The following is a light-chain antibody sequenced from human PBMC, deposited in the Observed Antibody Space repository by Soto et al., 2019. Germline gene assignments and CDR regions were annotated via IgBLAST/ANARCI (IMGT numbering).Light chain of an antibody. CDR1: QGISSY. Sequence: DIQMTQSPSLLSSSVGDRVTNTCRAIQGISSYLAWYQQKPGKAPKLLIYAASTLQSGVPSRFSGSGSGTEFTLTISSLQPEDFATYYCQQLNSYPMYTFGQGTKVDIK. V-gene: IGKV1-9*01. CDR3: QQLNSYPMYT. J-gene: IGKJ2*01. CDR2: AAS.